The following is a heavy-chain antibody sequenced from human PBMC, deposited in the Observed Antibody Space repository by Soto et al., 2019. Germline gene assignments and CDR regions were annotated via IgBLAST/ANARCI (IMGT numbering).Heavy chain of an antibody. J-gene: IGHJ4*02. D-gene: IGHD3-22*01. Sequence: ASVKVSCKASGYTFTSYGISWVRQAPGQGLEWMGWISAYNGNTNYAQKLQGRVTMTTDTSTRTDYMELRRMRSDDTAVYYCARDQIWRYYYDSSGYYSFDYWGQGTLVTVSS. V-gene: IGHV1-18*01. CDR1: GYTFTSYG. CDR2: ISAYNGNT. CDR3: ARDQIWRYYYDSSGYYSFDY.